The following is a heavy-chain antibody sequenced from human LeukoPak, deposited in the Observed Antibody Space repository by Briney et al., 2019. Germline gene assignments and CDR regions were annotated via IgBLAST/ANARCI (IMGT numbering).Heavy chain of an antibody. CDR3: AKDRCSNGIGCYYYYMDV. CDR2: IQNDGSNE. J-gene: IGHJ6*03. Sequence: GGSLILSCAASGFTFSSYGMHWGRQAPGEGLVGVAYIQNDGSNEQSADSVKGRFSISRDSSKNILYLQMNSLRAEDTAVYYCAKDRCSNGIGCYYYYMDVWGKGTTVTISS. CDR1: GFTFSSYG. V-gene: IGHV3-30*02. D-gene: IGHD2-8*01.